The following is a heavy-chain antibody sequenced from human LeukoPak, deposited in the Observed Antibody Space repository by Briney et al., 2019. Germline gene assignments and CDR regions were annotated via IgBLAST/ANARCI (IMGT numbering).Heavy chain of an antibody. CDR2: INHSGST. J-gene: IGHJ4*02. CDR1: GGSFSGYY. V-gene: IGHV4-34*01. D-gene: IGHD3-22*01. CDR3: AREKALIDHYDFSGYDWEY. Sequence: PSETLSLTCAVYGGSFSGYYWSWIRQPPGKGLEWIGEINHSGSTNYNPSLKSRVTISVDTSKNQFSLKLSSVTAADTAVYYCAREKALIDHYDFSGYDWEYWGQGSLVTVSS.